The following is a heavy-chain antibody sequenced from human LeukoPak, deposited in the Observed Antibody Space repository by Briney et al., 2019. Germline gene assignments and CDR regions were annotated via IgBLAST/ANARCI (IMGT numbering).Heavy chain of an antibody. D-gene: IGHD3-10*01. CDR1: GFTFSSYW. CDR3: ARHANYGSGSYEDSEYFQH. Sequence: GGSLRLSCAASGFTFSSYWMSWVRQAPGKGLEWVANIKQDGSEKYYVDSVKGRFTISRDNAKNSLYLQMNSLRAEDTAVYYCARHANYGSGSYEDSEYFQHWGQGTLVTVSS. J-gene: IGHJ1*01. CDR2: IKQDGSEK. V-gene: IGHV3-7*01.